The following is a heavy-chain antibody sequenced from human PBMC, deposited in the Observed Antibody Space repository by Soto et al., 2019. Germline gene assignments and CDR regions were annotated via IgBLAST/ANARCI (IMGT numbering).Heavy chain of an antibody. D-gene: IGHD2-21*02. CDR2: ISGSGGST. CDR3: AKDNVVTAIPYYFDY. J-gene: IGHJ4*02. CDR1: GFTFSSYA. Sequence: RGSLRLSCAASGFTFSSYAMSWVRQAPGKGLEWVSAISGSGGSTYYADSVKGRFTISRDNSKNTLYLQMNSLRAEDTAVYYCAKDNVVTAIPYYFDYWGQGTLVTVYS. V-gene: IGHV3-23*01.